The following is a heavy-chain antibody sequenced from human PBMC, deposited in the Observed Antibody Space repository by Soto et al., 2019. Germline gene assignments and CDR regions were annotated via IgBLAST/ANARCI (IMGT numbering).Heavy chain of an antibody. CDR3: VRENYYYGMDV. J-gene: IGHJ6*02. Sequence: PGGSLRLSCAASGFTFSRYAMTWVRQAPGKGLEWVSAINNGGSTFYTDSVKGRFTISRDDSKNTLFLQINSLRVEDTAMYYCVRENYYYGMDVWGQGTAVTVSS. V-gene: IGHV3-66*01. CDR1: GFTFSRYA. CDR2: INNGGST.